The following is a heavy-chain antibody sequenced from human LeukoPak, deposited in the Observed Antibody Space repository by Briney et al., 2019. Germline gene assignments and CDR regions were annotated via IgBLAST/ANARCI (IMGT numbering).Heavy chain of an antibody. V-gene: IGHV3-66*01. CDR3: ARDVRTYSSSSYYYYGMVV. CDR1: GFTVSSNY. CDR2: IYSGGST. Sequence: GGSLRLSCAASGFTVSSNYMNWVRQAPGKGLEWVSVIYSGGSTYYADSVKGRFTISRDNSKNTVYLQMNSLRAEDTAVYYCARDVRTYSSSSYYYYGMVVWGQGTTVTVSS. J-gene: IGHJ6*02. D-gene: IGHD6-6*01.